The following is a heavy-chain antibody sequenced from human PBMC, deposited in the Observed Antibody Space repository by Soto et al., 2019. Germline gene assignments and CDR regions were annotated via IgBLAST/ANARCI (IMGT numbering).Heavy chain of an antibody. CDR3: TTDGLPFGVLTESDY. V-gene: IGHV3-15*01. J-gene: IGHJ4*02. CDR1: GFTFSNAW. D-gene: IGHD3-10*01. Sequence: EVQLVESGGGLVKPGGSLRLSCAASGFTFSNAWMSWVRQAPGKGLEWVGRIKSKTDGGTTDYAAPVKGRFTISSDDSKNTLYLQMNSLKTEDTAVYYCTTDGLPFGVLTESDYWGQGTLVTVSS. CDR2: IKSKTDGGTT.